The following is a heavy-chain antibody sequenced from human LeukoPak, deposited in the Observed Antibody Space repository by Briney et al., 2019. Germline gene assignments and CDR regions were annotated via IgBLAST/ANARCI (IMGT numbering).Heavy chain of an antibody. J-gene: IGHJ4*02. CDR3: AKNPGDLTTGGY. V-gene: IGHV3-23*01. Sequence: GGSLRLSCAASGFIFRNYYMSWVRQAPGKGLEWVSAISGSGGSTYYADSVKGRFTISRDNSKNTLYLQMNSLRAEDTAVYYCAKNPGDLTTGGYWGQGTLVTVSS. CDR1: GFIFRNYY. CDR2: ISGSGGST. D-gene: IGHD1-14*01.